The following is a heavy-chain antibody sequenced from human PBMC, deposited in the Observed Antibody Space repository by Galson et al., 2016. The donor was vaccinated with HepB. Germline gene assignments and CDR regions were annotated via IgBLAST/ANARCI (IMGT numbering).Heavy chain of an antibody. CDR1: GFISSDYY. CDR3: ARSGRGGENYDTSGYWGPYDS. D-gene: IGHD3-22*01. CDR2: ISGRNNYT. Sequence: LRLSCAASGFISSDYYMTWIRQTPGKGLECVSYISGRNNYTKYADSVKGRFAISRDKAKNSVYLQMNSLRVEDTAVYYCARSGRGGENYDTSGYWGPYDSWGQGTLVTVSS. J-gene: IGHJ4*02. V-gene: IGHV3-11*06.